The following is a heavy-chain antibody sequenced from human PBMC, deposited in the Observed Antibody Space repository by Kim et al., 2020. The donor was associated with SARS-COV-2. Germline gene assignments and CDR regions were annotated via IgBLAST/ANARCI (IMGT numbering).Heavy chain of an antibody. J-gene: IGHJ4*02. Sequence: SVKVSCKASGGTFSSYAISWVRQAPGQGLEWMGGIIPIFGTANYAQKFQGRVTITADESTSTAYMELSSLRSEDTAVYYCATWGGALRYFDWLSSSVDYWGQGTLVTVSS. V-gene: IGHV1-69*13. CDR1: GGTFSSYA. CDR3: ATWGGALRYFDWLSSSVDY. D-gene: IGHD3-9*01. CDR2: IIPIFGTA.